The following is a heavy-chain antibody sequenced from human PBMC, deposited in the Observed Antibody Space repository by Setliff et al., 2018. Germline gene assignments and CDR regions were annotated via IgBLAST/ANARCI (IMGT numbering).Heavy chain of an antibody. CDR2: ISGSRSNFI. Sequence: PGGSLRLSCAASGFTFSASTMNWVRQAPGKGLEWVSSISGSRSNFIYYAASVKGRFTISRDNAKNSLFLQMDNPRAEDTAQYFCARDSSHFIRVLDSWGQGTLVTVSS. CDR3: ARDSSHFIRVLDS. J-gene: IGHJ4*02. D-gene: IGHD3-10*01. CDR1: GFTFSAST. V-gene: IGHV3-21*01.